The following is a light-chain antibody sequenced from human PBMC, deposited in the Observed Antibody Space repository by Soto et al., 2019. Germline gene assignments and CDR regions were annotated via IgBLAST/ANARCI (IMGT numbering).Light chain of an antibody. J-gene: IGLJ1*01. CDR2: SSN. CDR3: ATWADSLHGYV. Sequence: QPVLTQPHAASITPGQWVTISCSGSNFNIGGNKVNCYRRLTGTAPKLLIYSSNQRPSGVPDRFSGFKSGTSARLAISGVQSEDEANYYCATWADSLHGYVFGSRTKVTVL. CDR1: NFNIGGNK. V-gene: IGLV1-44*01.